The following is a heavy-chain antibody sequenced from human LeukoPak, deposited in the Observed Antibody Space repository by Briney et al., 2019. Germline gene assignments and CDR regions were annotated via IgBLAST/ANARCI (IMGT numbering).Heavy chain of an antibody. CDR2: IDNTGST. D-gene: IGHD4-17*01. V-gene: IGHV4-39*07. CDR3: ARGLRYYYYYMDV. CDR1: GGSISSSSYN. J-gene: IGHJ6*03. Sequence: SETLSLTCTVSGGSISSSSYNWGWIRQPPGKGLEWIGIIDNTGSTYYNPSLKSRVTISVDTSKNQFSLKLSSVTAADTAVYYCARGLRYYYYYMDVWGKGTTVTVSS.